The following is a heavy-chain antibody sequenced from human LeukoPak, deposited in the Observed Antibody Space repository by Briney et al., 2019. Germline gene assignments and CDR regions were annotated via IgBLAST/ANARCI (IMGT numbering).Heavy chain of an antibody. D-gene: IGHD2-2*01. V-gene: IGHV3-23*01. Sequence: PGGSLRLSCAASGFTFSSYAMSWVRQAPGKGLEWVSAISGSSGSTYYADSVKGRFTISRDNSKNTLYLQMNSLRAEDTAVYYCATAGYCSSTSCYARYYYYMDVWGKGTTVTVSS. CDR3: ATAGYCSSTSCYARYYYYMDV. CDR2: ISGSSGST. CDR1: GFTFSSYA. J-gene: IGHJ6*03.